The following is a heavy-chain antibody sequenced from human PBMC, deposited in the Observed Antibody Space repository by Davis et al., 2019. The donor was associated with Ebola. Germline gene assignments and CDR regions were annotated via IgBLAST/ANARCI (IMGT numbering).Heavy chain of an antibody. CDR2: INHSGST. CDR3: ARESFDSGTYYTGYYYYGMEV. J-gene: IGHJ6*02. CDR1: GGSFSGYY. Sequence: SETLSLTCAVYGGSFSGYYWSWIRQPPGKGLEWIGEINHSGSTNYNPSLKSRVTISVDTSKNQFSLKLSSVTAADTAVYYCARESFDSGTYYTGYYYYGMEVWGQGTTVTVSS. D-gene: IGHD3-10*01. V-gene: IGHV4-34*01.